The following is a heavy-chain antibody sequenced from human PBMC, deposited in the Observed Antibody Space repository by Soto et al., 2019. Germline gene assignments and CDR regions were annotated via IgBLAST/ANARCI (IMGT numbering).Heavy chain of an antibody. V-gene: IGHV3-30-3*01. CDR3: ARVGVVVLAATWFDP. J-gene: IGHJ5*02. CDR2: ISYDGSNK. Sequence: GGSLRLSCPASGFNFSSYAMHWVRQAPGKGLEWVAVISYDGSNKYYADSVKGRFTISRDNSKNTLYLQMNGLRAEDTAVYYCARVGVVVLAATWFDPWGQGSLVTVSS. CDR1: GFNFSSYA. D-gene: IGHD2-15*01.